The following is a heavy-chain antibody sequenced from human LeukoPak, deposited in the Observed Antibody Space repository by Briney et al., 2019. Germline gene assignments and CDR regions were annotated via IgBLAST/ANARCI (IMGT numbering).Heavy chain of an antibody. CDR2: MNPSSGNT. V-gene: IGHV1-8*01. D-gene: IGHD1-26*01. J-gene: IGHJ3*02. Sequence: ASVKVSCKASGYTFTSYDINWVRQATGQGLEWMGWMNPSSGNTGYAQKFQGRVTMTRNTSISTAYMELSSLRSEDTAVYYCARGKWELAISRRAFDIWGQGTMVTVSS. CDR3: ARGKWELAISRRAFDI. CDR1: GYTFTSYD.